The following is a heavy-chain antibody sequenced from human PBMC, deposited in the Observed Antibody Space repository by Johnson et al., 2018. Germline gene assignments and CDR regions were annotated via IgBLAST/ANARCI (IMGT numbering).Heavy chain of an antibody. D-gene: IGHD1-26*01. CDR2: IWYDGSNK. Sequence: QVQLVQSGGGVVQPGRSLRLSCAASGFTFSSYGMHWVRQAPGKGLEWVAVIWYDGSNKYYADSVKGRFTISRDNSKNTLYLQMNSRRAEDTAVYYWARAISGGYGFDAFDICGQGTMVTVSS. V-gene: IGHV3-33*01. CDR1: GFTFSSYG. CDR3: ARAISGGYGFDAFDI. J-gene: IGHJ3*02.